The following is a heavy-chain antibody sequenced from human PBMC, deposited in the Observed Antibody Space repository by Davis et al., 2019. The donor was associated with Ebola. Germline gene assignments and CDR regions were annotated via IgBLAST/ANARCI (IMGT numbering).Heavy chain of an antibody. J-gene: IGHJ6*02. Sequence: GGSLRLSCAASGFTFSAYYMSWIRQAPGKGLEWVSYISSSGSTIYYEDSVKGRFTISRDNAKNSLYLQMNSLRAEDTAVYYCARDRRYNWNYVTGDTYYYGMDVWGQGTTVTVSS. CDR1: GFTFSAYY. V-gene: IGHV3-11*01. D-gene: IGHD1-7*01. CDR2: ISSSGSTI. CDR3: ARDRRYNWNYVTGDTYYYGMDV.